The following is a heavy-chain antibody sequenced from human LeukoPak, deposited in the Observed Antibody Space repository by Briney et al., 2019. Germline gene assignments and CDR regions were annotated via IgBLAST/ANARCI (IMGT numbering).Heavy chain of an antibody. V-gene: IGHV3-33*01. CDR1: GFTFSSYG. J-gene: IGHJ4*02. D-gene: IGHD3-3*02. CDR3: ARDSTSPFDY. Sequence: GRSLRLSCAVSGFTFSSYGMHWVRQAPGKGLEWVAVIWYDGSNKYYADSVKGRFTISRDNSKNTLYLQMNRLRAEDTAVYYCARDSTSPFDYWGQGTLVTVSS. CDR2: IWYDGSNK.